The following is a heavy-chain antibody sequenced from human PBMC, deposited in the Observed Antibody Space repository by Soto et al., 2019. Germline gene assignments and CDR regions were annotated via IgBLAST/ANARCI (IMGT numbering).Heavy chain of an antibody. Sequence: EVQLVESGGGLVKPGGSLRLSCAASGFTFSSYSMNWVRQAPGKGLEWVSSISSSSSYIYYADSVKGRFTISRDNAKNSLYLQMNSLRAEDTAVYYCTRDPEKYSGSDLGIDYWGQGTLVTVSS. CDR3: TRDPEKYSGSDLGIDY. D-gene: IGHD5-12*01. CDR2: ISSSSSYI. J-gene: IGHJ4*02. V-gene: IGHV3-21*01. CDR1: GFTFSSYS.